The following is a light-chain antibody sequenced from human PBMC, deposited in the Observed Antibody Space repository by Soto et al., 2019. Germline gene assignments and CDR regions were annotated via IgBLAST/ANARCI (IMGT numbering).Light chain of an antibody. CDR1: QGIGDT. CDR2: DTS. CDR3: QQYSSSPLT. J-gene: IGKJ4*01. Sequence: EVVLTQSPATLCVSPGEGVTLSCRASQGIGDTLAWYQHKPGQTPRLLIYDTSARATGVPARFSGSGSGTDFTLTISRLEPEDFAVYYCQQYSSSPLTFGGGTKVDIK. V-gene: IGKV3-15*01.